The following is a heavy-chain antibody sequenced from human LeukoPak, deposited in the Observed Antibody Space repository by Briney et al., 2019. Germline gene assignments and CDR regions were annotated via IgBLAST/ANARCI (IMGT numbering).Heavy chain of an antibody. D-gene: IGHD4-11*01. Sequence: PSETLSLTCTVSGGSISSYYWSWIRQPPGKGLEWIGYIYYSGSTNYNPSHKSRVTISVDTSKNQFSLKLSSVTAADTAVYYCARDGYDYSHKNAFDIWGQGTMVTVSS. V-gene: IGHV4-59*01. J-gene: IGHJ3*02. CDR3: ARDGYDYSHKNAFDI. CDR1: GGSISSYY. CDR2: IYYSGST.